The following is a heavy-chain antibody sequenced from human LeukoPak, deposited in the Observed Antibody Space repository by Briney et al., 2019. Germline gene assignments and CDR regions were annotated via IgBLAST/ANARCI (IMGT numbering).Heavy chain of an antibody. CDR1: GFTFSRYW. D-gene: IGHD2-2*01. CDR3: ARAKGGHLLWVLDY. V-gene: IGHV3-7*01. CDR2: IKQDGSEK. J-gene: IGHJ4*02. Sequence: GGSLRLSCAASGFTFSRYWMSWVRQAPGKGLEWVANIKQDGSEKYYVDSVKGRFTISRDNAQNSLYLQMNSLRAEDTAVYYCARAKGGHLLWVLDYWGQGTLVTVSS.